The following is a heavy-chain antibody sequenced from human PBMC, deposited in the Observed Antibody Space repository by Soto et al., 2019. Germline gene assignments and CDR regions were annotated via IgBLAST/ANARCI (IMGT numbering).Heavy chain of an antibody. V-gene: IGHV4-59*08. Sequence: SDTLSLTCTVSGGSFSSYYWSWIRQPPEKGQEWIGYIYYSWSTNYNPSLKSLITISIDTTKNQFFIKLSYLTAAHTDVHKRRKRLYDHVAFNIWG. CDR2: IYYSWST. CDR3: RKRLYDHVAFNI. J-gene: IGHJ3*02. CDR1: GGSFSSYY. D-gene: IGHD5-12*01.